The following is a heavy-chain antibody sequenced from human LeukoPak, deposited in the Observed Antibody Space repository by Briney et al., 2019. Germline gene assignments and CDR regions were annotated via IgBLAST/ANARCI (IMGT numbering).Heavy chain of an antibody. J-gene: IGHJ4*02. Sequence: SETLSLTCTVSGGSISSYYWSWIRQPPGKGLEWIGYIYYSGSTNYNPSLKSRVTISVDTSKNQFSLKLSSVTAADTAVYYCARDLYKYTFDSWGQGPLVTVSS. D-gene: IGHD3-10*01. V-gene: IGHV4-59*01. CDR1: GGSISSYY. CDR2: IYYSGST. CDR3: ARDLYKYTFDS.